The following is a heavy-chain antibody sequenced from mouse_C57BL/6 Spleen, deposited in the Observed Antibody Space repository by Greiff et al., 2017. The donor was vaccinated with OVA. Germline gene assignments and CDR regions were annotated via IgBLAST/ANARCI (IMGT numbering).Heavy chain of an antibody. Sequence: QVQLQQSGAELVKPGASVKMSCKASGYTFTTYPIEWMKQNHGKSLEWIGNFHPYNDDTKYNEKFKGKATLTVEKSSSTAYMQLSSLTSEDSAVYYCARRTNYAYGFDYWGQGTTLTVSS. J-gene: IGHJ2*01. CDR3: ARRTNYAYGFDY. CDR2: FHPYNDDT. D-gene: IGHD1-1*01. CDR1: GYTFTTYP. V-gene: IGHV1-47*01.